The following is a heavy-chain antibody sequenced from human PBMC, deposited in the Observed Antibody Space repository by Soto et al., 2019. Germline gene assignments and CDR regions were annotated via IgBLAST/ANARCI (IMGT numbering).Heavy chain of an antibody. Sequence: QVQLVESGGGVVQPGRSLRLSCAASELTFSGYGMHWVRQTPGKGLQWVEGISFDGSDKYYADSVKGRFTISRDNSKKTLYLPLNSLRTEDKAVYFCAHTGAYIVDYWGQGDLVTVSS. V-gene: IGHV3-30*03. CDR2: ISFDGSDK. CDR1: ELTFSGYG. CDR3: AHTGAYIVDY. J-gene: IGHJ4*02. D-gene: IGHD4-17*01.